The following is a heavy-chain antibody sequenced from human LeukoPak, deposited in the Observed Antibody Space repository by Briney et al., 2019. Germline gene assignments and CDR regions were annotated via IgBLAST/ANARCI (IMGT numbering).Heavy chain of an antibody. CDR3: ARAGKSLYSSTTWMDY. J-gene: IGHJ4*02. D-gene: IGHD6-13*01. CDR1: GGSISSYY. CDR2: IYYSGST. Sequence: SETLSLTCTVSGGSISSYYWSWIRQLPGKGLERIGYIYYSGSTNYNPSLKSRVTISVDTSKNQFSLKLSSVTAADTAVYYCARAGKSLYSSTTWMDYWGQGTLVTVSS. V-gene: IGHV4-59*01.